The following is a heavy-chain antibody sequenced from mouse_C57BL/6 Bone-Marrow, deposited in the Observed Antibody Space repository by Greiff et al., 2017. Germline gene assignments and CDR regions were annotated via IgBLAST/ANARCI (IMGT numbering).Heavy chain of an antibody. J-gene: IGHJ1*03. CDR2: INPNNGGT. Sequence: DVQLQESGPELVKPGASVKIPCKASGYTFTDYNMDWVKQSHGKSLEWIGDINPNNGGTFYNQKFKGKATLTVEKSSSTAYMQLRSLTSEDTAVYYCARWGETYWYFDDWGTGTTVTVSS. V-gene: IGHV1-18*01. CDR1: GYTFTDYN. CDR3: ARWGETYWYFDD.